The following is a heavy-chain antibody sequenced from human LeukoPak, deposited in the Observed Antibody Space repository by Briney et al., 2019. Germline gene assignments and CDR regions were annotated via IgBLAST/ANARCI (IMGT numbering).Heavy chain of an antibody. J-gene: IGHJ4*02. D-gene: IGHD3-10*01. Sequence: ASETLSLTCTVSGGSINSYYWSWIRQPAGKGLEWIGRIYTSGSTNYNPSLKSRVTISVDTSKNQFSLKLRSVTAADTAVYFCARGGYGSGYYFDYWGQGTLVTVSS. CDR2: IYTSGST. CDR1: GGSINSYY. CDR3: ARGGYGSGYYFDY. V-gene: IGHV4-4*07.